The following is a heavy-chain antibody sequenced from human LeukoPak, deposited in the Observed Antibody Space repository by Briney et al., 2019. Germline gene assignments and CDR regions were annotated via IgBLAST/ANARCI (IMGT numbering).Heavy chain of an antibody. CDR2: IKQDGSEK. V-gene: IGHV3-7*01. CDR1: GFTFSSYW. J-gene: IGHJ4*02. CDR3: ARRYCSGGSCYIDY. Sequence: GGSLRLSCAASGFTFSSYWMSWVRQAPGKGLEWVANIKQDGSEKYYVDSVKGRFTISRDNAKNSLYLQMNSLRAEDTAVYCCARRYCSGGSCYIDYWGQGTLVTVSS. D-gene: IGHD2-15*01.